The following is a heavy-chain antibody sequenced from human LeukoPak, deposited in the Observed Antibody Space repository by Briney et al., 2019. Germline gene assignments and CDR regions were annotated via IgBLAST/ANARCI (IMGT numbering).Heavy chain of an antibody. D-gene: IGHD2-21*02. Sequence: XLXLXXXASXFXVSSNYXSWVRQAPGKGLEWVSAISGGGDITYYADSVRGRFTISRDNSKDTLFLQMHSLRPGDTAVYYCVREDTPATANYWGQGTLVTISS. V-gene: IGHV3-23*01. CDR3: VREDTPATANY. CDR2: ISGGGDIT. CDR1: XFXVSSNY. J-gene: IGHJ4*02.